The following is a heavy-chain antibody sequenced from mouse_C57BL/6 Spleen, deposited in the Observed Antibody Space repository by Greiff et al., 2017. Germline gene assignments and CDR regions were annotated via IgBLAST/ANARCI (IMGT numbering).Heavy chain of an antibody. J-gene: IGHJ3*01. V-gene: IGHV5-17*01. CDR2: ISSGSSTI. CDR1: GFTFSDYG. D-gene: IGHD1-1*01. CDR3: ARTLRYLAWFAY. Sequence: EVKLMESGGGLVKPGGSLKLSCAASGFTFSDYGMHWVRQAPEKGLEWVAYISSGSSTIYYADTVKGRFTISRDNAKNTLFLQMTSLRSEDTAMYYCARTLRYLAWFAYWGQGTLVTVSA.